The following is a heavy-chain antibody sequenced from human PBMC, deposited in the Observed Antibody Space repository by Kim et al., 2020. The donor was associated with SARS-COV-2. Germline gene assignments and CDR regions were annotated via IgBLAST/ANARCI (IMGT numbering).Heavy chain of an antibody. D-gene: IGHD3-9*01. CDR3: ARGKDNYDILTGPPTPYNWFDP. CDR1: GYTFTSYY. V-gene: IGHV1-46*01. J-gene: IGHJ5*02. CDR2: INPSGGST. Sequence: ASVKVSCKASGYTFTSYYMHWVRQAPGQGLEWMGIINPSGGSTSYAQKFQGRVTMTRDTSTSTVYMELSSLRSEDTAVYYCARGKDNYDILTGPPTPYNWFDPWGQGTLVTVSS.